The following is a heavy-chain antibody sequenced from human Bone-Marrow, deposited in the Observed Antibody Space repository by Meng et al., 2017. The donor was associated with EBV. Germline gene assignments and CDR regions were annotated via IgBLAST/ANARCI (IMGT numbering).Heavy chain of an antibody. Sequence: QVQLQQWGAGLLKPSETLSLTCVVSSGSISSSNWWSWVRQPPGKGLEWIGEISQGGTTYYDPSLESRVTMFVDKVKNQLSLRVSSVTAADTAVYYCASHLTMSGTRGFDYWGPGTLVTVSS. CDR1: SGSISSSNW. CDR3: ASHLTMSGTRGFDY. D-gene: IGHD1-26*01. V-gene: IGHV4/OR15-8*01. J-gene: IGHJ4*02. CDR2: ISQGGTT.